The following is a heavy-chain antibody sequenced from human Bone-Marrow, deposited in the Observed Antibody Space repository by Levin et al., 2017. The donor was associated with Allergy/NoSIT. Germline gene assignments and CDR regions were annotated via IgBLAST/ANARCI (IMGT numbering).Heavy chain of an antibody. CDR1: GFHFSISG. J-gene: IGHJ6*02. V-gene: IGHV3-21*04. D-gene: IGHD3-9*01. CDR2: ISSSSSNI. Sequence: LSLTCAASGFHFSISGMNWVRQAPGKGLEWVSSISSSSSNIYHADSLKGRFTISRDNAKNSLYLQMKSLRAEDTAVYYCARDRTNGILTNYGMDVWGQGTTVTVSS. CDR3: ARDRTNGILTNYGMDV.